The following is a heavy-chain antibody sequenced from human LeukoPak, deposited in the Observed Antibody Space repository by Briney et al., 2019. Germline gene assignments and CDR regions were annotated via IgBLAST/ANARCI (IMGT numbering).Heavy chain of an antibody. D-gene: IGHD5-18*01. J-gene: IGHJ4*02. CDR1: GYTFTIYG. V-gene: IGHV1-18*01. CDR2: ISAYNGNT. CDR3: AKRGYSYGDFDY. Sequence: AASVKASCKASGYTFTIYGISWVRQAPGQGLEWMGWISAYNGNTNYAQKLQGRVTMTTDTSTSTAYMELRSLRSDDTAVYYCAKRGYSYGDFDYWGQGTLVTVSS.